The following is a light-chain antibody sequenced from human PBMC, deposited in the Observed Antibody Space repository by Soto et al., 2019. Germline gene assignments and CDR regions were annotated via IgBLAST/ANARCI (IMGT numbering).Light chain of an antibody. CDR1: QSFSSSY. J-gene: IGKJ1*01. V-gene: IGKV3-20*01. Sequence: ETRLTQSPGALSLSPRERATLTCRTSQSFSSSYLAWYQQKPGQAPRLLIYGASSRATGIPDRFSGSGSGTDFTLSIIRLEPEDFAVYYCQQYGSSPQPFGQGTKVDIK. CDR3: QQYGSSPQP. CDR2: GAS.